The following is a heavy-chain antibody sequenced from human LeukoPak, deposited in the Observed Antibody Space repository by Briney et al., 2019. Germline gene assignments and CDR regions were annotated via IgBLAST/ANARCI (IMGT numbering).Heavy chain of an antibody. CDR2: VKQDGREK. CDR3: ARDIAAAGTEGWFDP. Sequence: PGGSLRLSCVVSGLTFGSYWMSWVRQAPGKGLELVASVKQDGREKYYVDSVKGRFTISRDNAKNLLYLQMNSLRAEDTAVYYCARDIAAAGTEGWFDPWGQGTLVTVSS. V-gene: IGHV3-7*03. J-gene: IGHJ5*02. D-gene: IGHD6-13*01. CDR1: GLTFGSYW.